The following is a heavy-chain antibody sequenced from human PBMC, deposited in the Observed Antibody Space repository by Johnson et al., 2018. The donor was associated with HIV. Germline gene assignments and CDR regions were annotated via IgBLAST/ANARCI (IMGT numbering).Heavy chain of an antibody. D-gene: IGHD4-23*01. CDR3: ASPGTVVTGLAFDI. V-gene: IGHV3-20*04. CDR2: INWHSGSI. CDR1: GFIFDEYD. Sequence: VQLVESGGGMARPGESLRLSCEASGFIFDEYDMSWVRQAPGKGLEWVAGINWHSGSIGYADSVKGRFSISRDNSKNTLYLQMNSLRAEDTAVYYCASPGTVVTGLAFDIWGQGTMVTVSS. J-gene: IGHJ3*02.